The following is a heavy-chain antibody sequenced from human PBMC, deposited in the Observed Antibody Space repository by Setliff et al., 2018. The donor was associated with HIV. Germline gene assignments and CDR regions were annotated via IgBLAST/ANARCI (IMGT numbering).Heavy chain of an antibody. CDR1: GGSISSGGYY. J-gene: IGHJ6*03. Sequence: PSETLSLTCTVSGGSISSGGYYWSWIRQHPGKGLEWIGYIYYSGSTYYNPSLKSRVTISVDTSKNQFSLKLSSVTAADTAVYYCARESGLGDFWSGYYDYYYYMDVWGKGTTVTVSS. V-gene: IGHV4-31*03. D-gene: IGHD3-3*01. CDR3: ARESGLGDFWSGYYDYYYYMDV. CDR2: IYYSGST.